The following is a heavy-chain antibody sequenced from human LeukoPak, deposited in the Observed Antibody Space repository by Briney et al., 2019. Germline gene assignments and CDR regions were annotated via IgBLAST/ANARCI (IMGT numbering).Heavy chain of an antibody. CDR1: GFTFSSYW. CDR3: ARVSNPYSSGWYYFDY. D-gene: IGHD6-19*01. Sequence: GVSLRLSCAASGFTFSSYWMHWVRQAPGKRLVWVSRINSDGSSTSYADSVKGRFTISRDNAKNTLYLQMNSLRAEDTAVYYCARVSNPYSSGWYYFDYWGQGTLVTVSS. J-gene: IGHJ4*02. CDR2: INSDGSST. V-gene: IGHV3-74*01.